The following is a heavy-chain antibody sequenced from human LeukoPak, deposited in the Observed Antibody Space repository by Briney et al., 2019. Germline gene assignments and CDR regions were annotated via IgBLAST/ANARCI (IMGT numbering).Heavy chain of an antibody. CDR2: IIPIFGTA. CDR3: AREGIVVVPAAIGYYFDY. V-gene: IGHV1-69*01. J-gene: IGHJ4*02. D-gene: IGHD2-2*02. CDR1: EGTFSSYA. Sequence: SVKVSCEASEGTFSSYAISWVQQAPGQGLEWMGGIIPIFGTANYAQKFQGRVTITADESTSTAYMELSSLRSEDTAVYYCAREGIVVVPAAIGYYFDYWGQGTLVTVSS.